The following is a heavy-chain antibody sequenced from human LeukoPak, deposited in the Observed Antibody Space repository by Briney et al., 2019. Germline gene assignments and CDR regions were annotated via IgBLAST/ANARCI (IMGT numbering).Heavy chain of an antibody. CDR1: GFTFGSYS. Sequence: GGSLRLSCAASGFTFGSYSMNWVRQAPGKGLEWVSSISSSSSYIYYADSVKGRFTISRDNAKNSLYLQMNSLRAEDTAVYYCASTTHYTFGGVLWSQGTLVTVSS. V-gene: IGHV3-21*01. J-gene: IGHJ4*02. D-gene: IGHD3-16*01. CDR3: ASTTHYTFGGVL. CDR2: ISSSSSYI.